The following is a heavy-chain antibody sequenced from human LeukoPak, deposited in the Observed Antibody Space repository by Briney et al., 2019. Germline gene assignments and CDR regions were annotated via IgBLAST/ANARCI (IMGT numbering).Heavy chain of an antibody. Sequence: PSETLSLTCTVSGGSISSYYWSWIRQPPGKGLEWIGYIYYSGSTNYSPSLKSRVTISVDTSKNQFSLKLSSVTAADPAVYYCARADDSSGYYYVGNYYYYYMDVWGKGTTVTVSS. CDR3: ARADDSSGYYYVGNYYYYYMDV. CDR1: GGSISSYY. D-gene: IGHD3-22*01. CDR2: IYYSGST. J-gene: IGHJ6*03. V-gene: IGHV4-59*01.